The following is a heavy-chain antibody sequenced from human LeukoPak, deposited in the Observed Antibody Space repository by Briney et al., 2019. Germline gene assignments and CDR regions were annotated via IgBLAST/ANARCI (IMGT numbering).Heavy chain of an antibody. J-gene: IGHJ6*03. V-gene: IGHV3-20*04. CDR3: ARVIVGATTGYYYYYMDV. CDR2: INWNGGTR. Sequence: GGSLRLSCAASGFTFDDYGMSWVRQAPGKGLEWVSSINWNGGTRGYADSVKGRFTISRDNAKNSLYLQVNSLRAEDTALYYCARVIVGATTGYYYYYMDVWGKGTTVTVSS. CDR1: GFTFDDYG. D-gene: IGHD1-26*01.